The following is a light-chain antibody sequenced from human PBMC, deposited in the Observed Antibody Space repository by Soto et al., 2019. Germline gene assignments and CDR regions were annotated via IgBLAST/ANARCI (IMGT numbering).Light chain of an antibody. Sequence: EIALTQSPGTLSLSPGERATLSCRASQSVSSSYLAWYQQKPGQAPRLFIYAASIRATGIPDRFSGSGSGTDFTLTIISLEHEDFAVYYCHERKSWPRTFGQGTKG. V-gene: IGKV3D-20*02. CDR3: HERKSWPRT. CDR1: QSVSSSY. CDR2: AAS. J-gene: IGKJ1*01.